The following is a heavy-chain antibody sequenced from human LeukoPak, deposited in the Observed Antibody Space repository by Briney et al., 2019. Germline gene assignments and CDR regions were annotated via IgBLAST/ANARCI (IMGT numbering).Heavy chain of an antibody. CDR3: ARDRSSTIEDYFDY. V-gene: IGHV3-21*01. J-gene: IGHJ4*02. CDR2: ISSSSSYI. Sequence: PGRSLRLSCAASGFTFSSYSMNWVRQAPGKGLEWVSSISSSSSYIYYADSVKGRFTISRDNAKNSLYLQMNSLRAEDTAVYYCARDRSSTIEDYFDYWGQGTLVTVSS. D-gene: IGHD6-13*01. CDR1: GFTFSSYS.